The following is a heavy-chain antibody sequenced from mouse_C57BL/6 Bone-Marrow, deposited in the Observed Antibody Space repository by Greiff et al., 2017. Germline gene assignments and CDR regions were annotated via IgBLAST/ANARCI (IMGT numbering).Heavy chain of an antibody. Sequence: ESGPGLVKPSQSLSLTCSVTGYSITSGYYWNWIRQFPGNKLEWMGYISYDGSNNYNPSLKNRISITRDTSKNQFFLKLNSVTTEDTATYYCARGHSNYFDYWGQGTTLTVSS. CDR1: GYSITSGYY. CDR2: ISYDGSN. CDR3: ARGHSNYFDY. D-gene: IGHD2-5*01. V-gene: IGHV3-6*01. J-gene: IGHJ2*01.